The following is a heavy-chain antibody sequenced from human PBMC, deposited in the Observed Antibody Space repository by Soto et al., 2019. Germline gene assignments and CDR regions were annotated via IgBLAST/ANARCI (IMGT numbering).Heavy chain of an antibody. CDR3: AKSKGGRIALAGHTFDY. J-gene: IGHJ4*02. Sequence: SVKVSCKASGGTFTSYAISWVRQAPGQGLEWMGGIIPIFGTANYAQKFQGRVTITADESTSTAYMELSSLRSEDTAVYYCAKSKGGRIALAGHTFDYWGQGTLGTVSS. V-gene: IGHV1-69*13. CDR1: GGTFTSYA. D-gene: IGHD6-19*01. CDR2: IIPIFGTA.